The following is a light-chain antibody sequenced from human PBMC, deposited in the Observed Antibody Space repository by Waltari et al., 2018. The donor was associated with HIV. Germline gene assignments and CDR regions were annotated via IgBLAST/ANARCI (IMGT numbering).Light chain of an antibody. V-gene: IGKV1-16*02. CDR1: QDIRNF. CDR3: QQYNSYPFT. J-gene: IGKJ3*01. CDR2: AAS. Sequence: DIQMNQSPSSLSASVGCRVTITCRASQDIRNFLAWFKQKPGKAPQSLIYAASSLQSGVPSNFSGSGSGTDFTLTISSLQPEDFATYYCQQYNSYPFTFGPGTKVHIK.